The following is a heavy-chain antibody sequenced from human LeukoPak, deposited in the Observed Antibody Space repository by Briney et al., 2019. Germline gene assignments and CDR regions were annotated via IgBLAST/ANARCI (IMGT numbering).Heavy chain of an antibody. V-gene: IGHV3-30*14. J-gene: IGHJ3*02. D-gene: IGHD6-25*01. Sequence: GGSLRLSCAASGSTFSTDAMHWVRQAPGKGLEWVAVISDDGSKIYYADSVKGRFTISRENAKNSLYLQMNSLRAGDTAVYYCARAQQRGAFDIWGQGTMVTVSS. CDR2: ISDDGSKI. CDR3: ARAQQRGAFDI. CDR1: GSTFSTDA.